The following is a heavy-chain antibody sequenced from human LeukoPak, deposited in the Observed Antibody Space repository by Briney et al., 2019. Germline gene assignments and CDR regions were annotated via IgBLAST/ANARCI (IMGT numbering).Heavy chain of an antibody. CDR3: ARSLGYCSSTSCYMGLYYFDY. J-gene: IGHJ4*02. V-gene: IGHV4-39*06. D-gene: IGHD2-2*02. Sequence: PSETLSLTCIVSGDSITSRSYYWGWIRQPPGKGPEWIGSIYYSGTTYYNPSLKSRVTISVDTSKNQFPLKVSSVTAADTAVYYCARSLGYCSSTSCYMGLYYFDYWGQGTLVTVSS. CDR2: IYYSGTT. CDR1: GDSITSRSYY.